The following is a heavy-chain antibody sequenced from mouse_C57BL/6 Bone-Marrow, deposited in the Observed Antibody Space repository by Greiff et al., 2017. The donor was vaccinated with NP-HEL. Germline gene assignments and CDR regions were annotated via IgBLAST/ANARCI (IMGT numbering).Heavy chain of an antibody. V-gene: IGHV1-4*01. CDR1: GYTFTSYT. D-gene: IGHD1-1*01. Sequence: LQESGAELARPGASVKMSCKASGYTFTSYTMHWVKQRPGQGLEWIGYINPSSGYTKYNQKFKDKATLTADKSSSTAYMQLSSLTSEDSAVYYCATGRGDFDYWGQGTTLTVSS. CDR3: ATGRGDFDY. J-gene: IGHJ2*01. CDR2: INPSSGYT.